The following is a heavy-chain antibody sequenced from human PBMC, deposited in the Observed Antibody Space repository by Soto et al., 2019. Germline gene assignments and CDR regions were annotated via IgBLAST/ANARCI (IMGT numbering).Heavy chain of an antibody. V-gene: IGHV3-66*01. Sequence: EVQLVESGGGLVQPGGSLRLSCAASGFTVSSNYMSWVRQAPGKGLEWGSVIYSGGSTYYADSVKGRFTISRDNSKNTLYLQMNSLRAEDTAVYYWARGGGLRFLEWLSPLFDYWGQGTLVTVSS. CDR2: IYSGGST. J-gene: IGHJ4*02. CDR3: ARGGGLRFLEWLSPLFDY. CDR1: GFTVSSNY. D-gene: IGHD3-3*01.